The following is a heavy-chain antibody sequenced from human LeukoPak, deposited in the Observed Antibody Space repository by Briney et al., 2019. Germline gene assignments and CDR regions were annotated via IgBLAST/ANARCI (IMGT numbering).Heavy chain of an antibody. CDR1: GGSISSYY. J-gene: IGHJ6*02. CDR3: ARGSPPDKYYYDSSGYPSNYYYYGMDV. Sequence: SETLSLTCTVSGGSISSYYWSWIRQPPGKGLEWIGYIYYSGSTNYNPSLKSRVTISVDTSKNQFSLKLSSVTAADTAVYYCARGSPPDKYYYDSSGYPSNYYYYGMDVWGQGTTVTVSS. V-gene: IGHV4-59*01. CDR2: IYYSGST. D-gene: IGHD3-22*01.